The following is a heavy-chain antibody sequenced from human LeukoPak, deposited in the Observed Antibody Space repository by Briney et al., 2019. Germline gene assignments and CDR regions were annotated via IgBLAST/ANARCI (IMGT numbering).Heavy chain of an antibody. Sequence: GGSLRLSCAASGFTFSSSWMNWVRQAPGKGLELVASIKQDGSEKYYVDSVKGRFTISRDNAKNSLYLQMNSVRAEDTAFYYCAKITGSGGLGAFDIWGQGTMVTVSS. V-gene: IGHV3-7*03. CDR1: GFTFSSSW. CDR3: AKITGSGGLGAFDI. D-gene: IGHD2-15*01. J-gene: IGHJ3*02. CDR2: IKQDGSEK.